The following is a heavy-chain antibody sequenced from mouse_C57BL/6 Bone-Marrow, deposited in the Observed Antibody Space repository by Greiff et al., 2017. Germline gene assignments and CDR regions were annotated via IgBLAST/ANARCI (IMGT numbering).Heavy chain of an antibody. CDR1: GFNIKDYY. CDR3: TTVYYGSRGLDY. CDR2: IDPEDGDT. V-gene: IGHV14-1*01. D-gene: IGHD1-1*01. Sequence: EVQLQQSGAELVRPGASVKLSCTASGFNIKDYYMHWVKQRPEQGLEWIGRIDPEDGDTEYAPKFQGKATMTADTSSNTAYLQLSSLTSEDTAVYYCTTVYYGSRGLDYWGQGTTLTVSS. J-gene: IGHJ2*01.